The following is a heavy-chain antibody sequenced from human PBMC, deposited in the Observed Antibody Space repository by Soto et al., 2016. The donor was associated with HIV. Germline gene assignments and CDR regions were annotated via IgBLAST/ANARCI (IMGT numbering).Heavy chain of an antibody. J-gene: IGHJ4*02. CDR2: IWSDGNKK. CDR3: ARDSTSSWYSGPSYLDS. D-gene: IGHD2-15*01. Sequence: VQLVESGGGVAQPGKSLKLSCAVSGFTFSSYAMHWVRQAPGKGLEWVAVIWSDGNKKYYGGSLKGRFTVSRDHYVNRLYLQMTALTPEDTATYYCARDSTSSWYSGPSYLDSWGQGPWSPSPQ. CDR1: GFTFSSYA. V-gene: IGHV3-33*04.